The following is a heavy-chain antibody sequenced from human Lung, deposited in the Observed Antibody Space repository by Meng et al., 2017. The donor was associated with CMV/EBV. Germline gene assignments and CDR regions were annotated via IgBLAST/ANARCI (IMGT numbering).Heavy chain of an antibody. CDR1: GYTFTGYY. Sequence: ASVKVSXKASGYTFTGYYLHWVRQAPGQGLEWMGWINSKIGDANYTQKFQGRVTVTRDTSISTAYMELKRLTCDDTAVYSCARRVFRAADAFDTWGQGTVVNVAS. D-gene: IGHD2-15*01. CDR3: ARRVFRAADAFDT. J-gene: IGHJ5*01. V-gene: IGHV1-2*02. CDR2: INSKIGDA.